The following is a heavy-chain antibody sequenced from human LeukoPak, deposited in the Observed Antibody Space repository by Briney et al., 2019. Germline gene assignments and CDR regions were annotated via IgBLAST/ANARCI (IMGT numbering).Heavy chain of an antibody. CDR2: ISGSGGST. D-gene: IGHD2-2*01. CDR1: GFTFSSYA. V-gene: IGHV3-23*01. J-gene: IGHJ4*02. CDR3: AKDGGYCSSTSCYVYFDY. Sequence: GGSLRLSCAASGFTFSSYAMSWVRQAPGKGLEWVSAISGSGGSTYYADSVKGRFTISRDNSKNTLYLQMNSLRAEDTAVYYCAKDGGYCSSTSCYVYFDYWGQGTLATVSS.